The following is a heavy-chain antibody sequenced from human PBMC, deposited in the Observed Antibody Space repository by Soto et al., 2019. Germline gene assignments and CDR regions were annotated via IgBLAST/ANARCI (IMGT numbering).Heavy chain of an antibody. CDR1: GFTFDDYA. J-gene: IGHJ6*02. CDR3: ARGVTYYYYGMDV. D-gene: IGHD4-4*01. V-gene: IGHV3-9*01. Sequence: PGGSLRLSCAASGFTFDDYAMHWDRQAPGKGLEWVAGISWNSANIGYADSVKGRLTISRDNAKKSLYLQMNSLRAEDTALYYCARGVTYYYYGMDVWGQGTTVTVSS. CDR2: ISWNSANI.